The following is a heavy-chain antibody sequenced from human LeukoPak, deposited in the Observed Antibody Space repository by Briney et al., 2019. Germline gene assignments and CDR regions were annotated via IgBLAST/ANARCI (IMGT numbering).Heavy chain of an antibody. CDR1: GFTFSSYS. CDR3: ARGEDFWSGTLRFDP. CDR2: ISSSSSYI. V-gene: IGHV3-21*01. J-gene: IGHJ5*02. D-gene: IGHD3-3*01. Sequence: TGGSLRLSCAASGFTFSSYSMNWVRQAPGKGLEWVSSISSSSSYIYYADSVKGRFTISRDNAKNSLYLQMNSLRAEDTAVYYCARGEDFWSGTLRFDPWGPGTLVTVSS.